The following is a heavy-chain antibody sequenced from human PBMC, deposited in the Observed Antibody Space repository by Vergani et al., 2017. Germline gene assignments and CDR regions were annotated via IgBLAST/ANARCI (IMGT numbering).Heavy chain of an antibody. Sequence: QVQLQQWGGGLLKPSETLSLTCVVNGWSFTSYHWTWIRQSPGEGLEWVGEINHTGRPDYNPSLKSRLTMSGDKSRNQFSLTRNSVTANDTAIYFGARVNTETNGHLYYYYYMDVWGQGTAVTVS. V-gene: IGHV4-34*01. CDR2: INHTGRP. CDR1: GWSFTSYH. CDR3: ARVNTETNGHLYYYYYMDV. D-gene: IGHD4-11*01. J-gene: IGHJ6*03.